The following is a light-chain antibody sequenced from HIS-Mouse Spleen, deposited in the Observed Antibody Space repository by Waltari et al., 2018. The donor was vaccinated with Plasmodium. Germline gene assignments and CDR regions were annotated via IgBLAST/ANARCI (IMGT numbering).Light chain of an antibody. CDR3: GTWDSSLSAGVV. CDR2: DNN. Sequence: QSVLTQPPSVSAAPGQKVTISCSGSSSHLGNKYVSWYQQLPGTAPKLLLYDNNKRPSGIPDRFSGSKSGTSATLGITGLQTGDEADYYCGTWDSSLSAGVVFGGGTKLTVL. J-gene: IGLJ2*01. V-gene: IGLV1-51*01. CDR1: SSHLGNKY.